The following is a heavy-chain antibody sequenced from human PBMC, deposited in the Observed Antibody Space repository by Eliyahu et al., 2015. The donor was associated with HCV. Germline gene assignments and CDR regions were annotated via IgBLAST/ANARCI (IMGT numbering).Heavy chain of an antibody. CDR3: AKESDIVVVVAATELDY. V-gene: IGHV3-30*18. D-gene: IGHD2-15*01. CDR2: ISYDGSNK. J-gene: IGHJ4*02. CDR1: GFTFSXYG. Sequence: QVQLVESGGGVVQPGRSLRLSCAASGFTFSXYGMHWVRQAPGKGLEWVAVISYDGSNKYYADPVKGRFTISRDNSKNTLYLQMNSLRAEDTAVYYCAKESDIVVVVAATELDYWGQGTLVTVSS.